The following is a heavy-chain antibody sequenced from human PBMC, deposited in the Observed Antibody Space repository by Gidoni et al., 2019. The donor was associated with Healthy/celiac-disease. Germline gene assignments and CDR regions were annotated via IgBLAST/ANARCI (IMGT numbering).Heavy chain of an antibody. J-gene: IGHJ4*02. CDR2: INPSGGST. CDR1: GFTFTSYS. CDR3: ARVTSSGWDFDY. V-gene: IGHV1-46*01. Sequence: QVQLVQSGAEVKKPGASVKVSCQASGFTFTSYSMHWVLQAPGKGLEWMGIINPSGGSTSYAQKFQGRVNMTRDTSTSTVYMELSSLRSEDTAVYYCARVTSSGWDFDYWGQGTLVTVSS. D-gene: IGHD6-19*01.